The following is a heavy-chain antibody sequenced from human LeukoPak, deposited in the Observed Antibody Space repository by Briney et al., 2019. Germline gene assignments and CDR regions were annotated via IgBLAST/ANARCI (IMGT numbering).Heavy chain of an antibody. CDR3: TTGYHTRSNDGY. V-gene: IGHV3-15*01. D-gene: IGHD2-15*01. Sequence: GGPVRLSCAASGFTFSSSWVKWLRQARGKGRVGIALSRSKIDRATTDYAAPMKGSSIISRDDSQHTLSLQMHSLKTDDTGIYFCTTGYHTRSNDGYWGQGTLVTVSS. CDR2: SRSKIDRATT. J-gene: IGHJ4*02. CDR1: GFTFSSSW.